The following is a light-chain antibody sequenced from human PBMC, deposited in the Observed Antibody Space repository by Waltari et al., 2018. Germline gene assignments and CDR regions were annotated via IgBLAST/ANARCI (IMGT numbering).Light chain of an antibody. CDR2: WAS. CDR1: QSVLYSSNNKNY. Sequence: DIVMTQSPDSLAVSLGERATINCKSSQSVLYSSNNKNYLAWYQQKPGQPPKLLIYWASTRESGVPDRFSGSGSGTYFTLTISSLQAEDVAVYYCQLYNTIPPVFGQGTRLEIK. CDR3: QLYNTIPPV. V-gene: IGKV4-1*01. J-gene: IGKJ5*01.